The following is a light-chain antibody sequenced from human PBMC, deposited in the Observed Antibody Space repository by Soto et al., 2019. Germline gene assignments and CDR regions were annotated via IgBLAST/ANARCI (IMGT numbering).Light chain of an antibody. CDR1: QSISSW. V-gene: IGKV1-5*03. Sequence: DIQITQSPSTLSASVGDRVTITCRASQSISSWLAWYQQKPGKAPKLLIYKASSLESGVPSRFSGSGSGTELLLTISSLQPDDFDTYSCQKYNSYSMTFGLGTKAEIK. CDR3: QKYNSYSMT. J-gene: IGKJ1*01. CDR2: KAS.